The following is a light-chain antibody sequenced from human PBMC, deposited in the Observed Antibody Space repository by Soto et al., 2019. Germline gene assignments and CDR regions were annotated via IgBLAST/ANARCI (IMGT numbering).Light chain of an antibody. CDR2: KVS. Sequence: DVVMTQSPLSLPVTLGQPASISCRSSQSLIHSDGNTYLNWFQQRPGHSPRRLIYKVSDRDSGVPDRFSGSGSGADFTLEISRVEAEDVGVYYCMQGTHWPWKFGKGTQVEIK. V-gene: IGKV2-30*02. J-gene: IGKJ1*01. CDR3: MQGTHWPWK. CDR1: QSLIHSDGNTY.